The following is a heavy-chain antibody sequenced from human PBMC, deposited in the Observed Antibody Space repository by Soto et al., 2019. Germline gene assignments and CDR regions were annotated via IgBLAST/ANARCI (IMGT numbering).Heavy chain of an antibody. CDR2: IYYSGRT. Sequence: SETLSLTCTVSGGSISSYYWSWIPQPPGKGLEWIGYIYYSGRTNYNPSLKSRVTISVDKSKNQFSLKLNSMTAADTAVYYCAIQNYGSAPTSSDYCGQTTLVTVSS. V-gene: IGHV4-59*08. J-gene: IGHJ4*02. CDR1: GGSISSYY. CDR3: AIQNYGSAPTSSDY. D-gene: IGHD6-25*01.